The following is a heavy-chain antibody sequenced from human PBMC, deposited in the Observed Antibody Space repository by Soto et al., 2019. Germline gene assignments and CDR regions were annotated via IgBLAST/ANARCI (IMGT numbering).Heavy chain of an antibody. D-gene: IGHD1-26*01. V-gene: IGHV3-30-3*01. CDR2: ISYDGSNK. J-gene: IGHJ6*01. Sequence: QVQLVESGGGVVQPGRSLRLSCAASGFTFSSYAMHWVRQAPGKGLEWVAVISYDGSNKYYADSVKGRFTISRDNSKNTLYLQMNSLRAEDTAVYYCARDRGSYYGYYYYGMDVW. CDR3: ARDRGSYYGYYYYGMDV. CDR1: GFTFSSYA.